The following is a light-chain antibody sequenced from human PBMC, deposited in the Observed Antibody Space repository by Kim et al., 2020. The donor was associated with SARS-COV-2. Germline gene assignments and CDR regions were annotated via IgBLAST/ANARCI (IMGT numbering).Light chain of an antibody. Sequence: ELTQPPSASGTPGQRVTIFCSGSSSNIGSNTVNWYQQLPGTAPKLLIYSNNQRPSGVPDRFSGSKSGTSASLAINGLQSEDEADYYCAAWDDSLNGVVFGGGTQLTVL. CDR1: SSNIGSNT. CDR3: AAWDDSLNGVV. CDR2: SNN. J-gene: IGLJ2*01. V-gene: IGLV1-44*01.